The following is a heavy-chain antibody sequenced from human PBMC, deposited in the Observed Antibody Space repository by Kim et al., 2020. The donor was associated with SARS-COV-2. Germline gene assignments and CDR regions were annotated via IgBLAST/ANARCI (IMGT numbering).Heavy chain of an antibody. Sequence: SETLSLTCTVSGGSISRSSYYWGWIRQPPGKGLEWIGSIYYSWSTYYNPSLKSRVTISVDTSKNQFSLKLSSVTAADTAVYYCARQLVGDSSSTTTFDYWGQGTLVTVSS. CDR1: GGSISRSSYY. J-gene: IGHJ4*02. CDR3: ARQLVGDSSSTTTFDY. CDR2: IYYSWST. V-gene: IGHV4-39*01. D-gene: IGHD6-13*01.